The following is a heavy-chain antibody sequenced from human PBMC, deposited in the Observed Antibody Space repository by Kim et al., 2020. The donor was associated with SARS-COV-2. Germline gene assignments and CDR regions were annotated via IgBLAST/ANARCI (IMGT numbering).Heavy chain of an antibody. CDR2: IDPSDSYT. CDR1: GYSFTSYW. V-gene: IGHV5-10-1*01. J-gene: IGHJ6*02. D-gene: IGHD6-19*01. Sequence: GESLKISCKGSGYSFTSYWINWVRQMPGKGLEWMGRIDPSDSYTNYSPSFQGHVTISADKSITTAYLQWSSLKASDSAMYYCARRAVSGRPDYYGMDVWGQGTTVTVSS. CDR3: ARRAVSGRPDYYGMDV.